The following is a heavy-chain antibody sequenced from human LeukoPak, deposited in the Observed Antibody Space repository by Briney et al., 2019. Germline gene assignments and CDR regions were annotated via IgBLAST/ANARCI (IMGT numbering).Heavy chain of an antibody. CDR2: IYHSGST. CDR3: ASKGGYDLRPFYFDY. V-gene: IGHV4-4*02. J-gene: IGHJ4*02. Sequence: PSETLSLTCAVSGGSISSSNWWSWVRQPPGKGLEWIGEIYHSGSTNYNPSLKSRVTISVDKSKNQFSLKLSSVTAADTAVYYCASKGGYDLRPFYFDYWGQGTLVTVSS. D-gene: IGHD5-12*01. CDR1: GGSISSSNW.